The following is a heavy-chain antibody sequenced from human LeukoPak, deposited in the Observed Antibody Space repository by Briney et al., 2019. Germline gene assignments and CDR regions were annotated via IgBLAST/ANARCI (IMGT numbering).Heavy chain of an antibody. J-gene: IGHJ4*02. Sequence: QPGGSLRLSCAASGFTFSSYAMNWVRQAPGKGREWVSFISASGRTTHYAASFKRRFTISRDNSKNTLYLQMNRLRAEDTAVYYCANPLVGATSRGFDYWGQGTLVTVSS. CDR1: GFTFSSYA. D-gene: IGHD1-26*01. CDR3: ANPLVGATSRGFDY. CDR2: ISASGRTT. V-gene: IGHV3-23*01.